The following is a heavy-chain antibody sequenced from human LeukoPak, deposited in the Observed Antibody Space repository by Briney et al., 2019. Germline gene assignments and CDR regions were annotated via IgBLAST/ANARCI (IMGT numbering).Heavy chain of an antibody. CDR1: GFTVINAW. Sequence: GGSRRLSCAASGFTVINAWMTWVRQAPAKGLQWVGRIKSKTDGGTTDYAALVKGRFTISRDDSKDMLYLQMNNLKTEDTAVYYCTTDSGHDYGDYKGAFDMWGQGTMVTVSS. J-gene: IGHJ3*02. V-gene: IGHV3-15*01. CDR2: IKSKTDGGTT. D-gene: IGHD4-17*01. CDR3: TTDSGHDYGDYKGAFDM.